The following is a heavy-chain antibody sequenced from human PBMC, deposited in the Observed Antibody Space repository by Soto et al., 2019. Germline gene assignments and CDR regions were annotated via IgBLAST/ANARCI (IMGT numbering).Heavy chain of an antibody. CDR3: ALSVGYSYGPYYFDY. CDR1: GYTFTSYG. D-gene: IGHD5-18*01. Sequence: QVQLVQSGAEVKKPGASVKVPCKASGYTFTSYGISWVRQAPGQGLERMGWISAYNGNTNDVQKFQGRVTMTTDRSTSTAYMELRSLRSDDTAMYYCALSVGYSYGPYYFDYGGQGTLVTVSS. J-gene: IGHJ4*02. CDR2: ISAYNGNT. V-gene: IGHV1-18*04.